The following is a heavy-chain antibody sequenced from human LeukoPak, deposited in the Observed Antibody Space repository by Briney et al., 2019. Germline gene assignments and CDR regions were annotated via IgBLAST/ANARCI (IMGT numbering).Heavy chain of an antibody. CDR2: IAYTGST. Sequence: SETLSLTCTVSGGSVSGGSISSYYWSWIRQPPGKGLEWIGFIAYTGSTYYNPSLKSRVTISVDTSKNQFSLKLSSVTAADTVVYYCTRHPFFEGYSDYYIGVPYYSDYWGQGTLVTVSS. J-gene: IGHJ4*02. D-gene: IGHD5-12*01. CDR1: GGSVSGGSISSYY. CDR3: TRHPFFEGYSDYYIGVPYYSDY. V-gene: IGHV4-59*08.